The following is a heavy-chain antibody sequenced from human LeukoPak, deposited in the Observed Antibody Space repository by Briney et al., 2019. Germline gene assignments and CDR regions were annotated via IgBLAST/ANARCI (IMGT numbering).Heavy chain of an antibody. J-gene: IGHJ5*02. V-gene: IGHV2-5*01. CDR1: RFSLSTSGVG. CDR3: AHNGLYH. D-gene: IGHD2-2*03. CDR2: TYWNDDQ. Sequence: SGPTLVKPTQTLTLTCTFSRFSLSTSGVGVAWMRQSPGQAPEWLAVTYWNDDQRYSPSLKSRLTITKDTSKNQVVLTMTNMDPADTATYHCAHNGLYHWGQGTLVTVSS.